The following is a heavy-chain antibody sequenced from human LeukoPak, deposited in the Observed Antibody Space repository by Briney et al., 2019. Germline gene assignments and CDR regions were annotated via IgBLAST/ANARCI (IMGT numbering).Heavy chain of an antibody. CDR3: ARDSIGADTIGYCSGGSCSNYYYYYMDV. CDR2: IYTSGST. CDR1: GGSISSGSYY. V-gene: IGHV4-61*02. Sequence: SETLSLTCTVSGGSISSGSYYWSWIRQPAGKGLEWTGRIYTSGSTNYNPSLKSRVTISVDTSKNQFSLKLSSVTAADTAVYYCARDSIGADTIGYCSGGSCSNYYYYYMDVWGKGTTVTVSS. D-gene: IGHD2-15*01. J-gene: IGHJ6*03.